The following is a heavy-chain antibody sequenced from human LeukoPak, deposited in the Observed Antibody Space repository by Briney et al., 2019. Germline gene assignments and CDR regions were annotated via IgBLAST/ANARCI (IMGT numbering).Heavy chain of an antibody. Sequence: PSENLSLTCTVSGGSISSYDWSWIRQPPGKGLEWFGYISYSGSTNYNPSLKSRVTISVDTSKSQFSLKLSSVTAADTAVYYCARFIDEIDNWFDPWGQGTLVTVSS. D-gene: IGHD3-16*02. J-gene: IGHJ5*02. CDR2: ISYSGST. CDR3: ARFIDEIDNWFDP. CDR1: GGSISSYD. V-gene: IGHV4-59*01.